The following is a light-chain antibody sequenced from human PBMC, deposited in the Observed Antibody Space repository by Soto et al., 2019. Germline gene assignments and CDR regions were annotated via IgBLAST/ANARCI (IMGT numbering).Light chain of an antibody. J-gene: IGKJ4*01. V-gene: IGKV1-5*03. CDR2: KAS. CDR1: QSISSW. CDR3: QQYDSYSLT. Sequence: IQVTQSPSTLSPPVGDRVTITCRASQSISSWLAWYQQKPGKAPKVLIYKASTLQSGVPSRFSGSGSGTEFTLTISSLQPDDFATYYCQQYDSYSLTFGGGTEVDIK.